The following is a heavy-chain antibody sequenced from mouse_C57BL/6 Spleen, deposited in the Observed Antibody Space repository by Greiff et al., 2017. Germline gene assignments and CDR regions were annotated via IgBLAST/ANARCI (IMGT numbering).Heavy chain of an antibody. CDR2: IHPNSGST. V-gene: IGHV1-64*01. Sequence: QVQLQQPGAELVKPGASVKLSCKASGYTFTSYWMHWVKQRPGQGLEWIGMIHPNSGSTNYNEKFKSKATLTVDKSSSTAYMQLSSLTSEDSAVYYCARSEGYDAFDYWGQGTTLTVSS. D-gene: IGHD2-2*01. CDR3: ARSEGYDAFDY. CDR1: GYTFTSYW. J-gene: IGHJ2*01.